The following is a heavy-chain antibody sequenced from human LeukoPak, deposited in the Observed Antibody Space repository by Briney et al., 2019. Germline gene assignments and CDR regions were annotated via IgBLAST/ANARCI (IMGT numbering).Heavy chain of an antibody. V-gene: IGHV3-48*01. CDR3: ARGGYISKELDY. D-gene: IGHD5-18*01. CDR2: INGDSKTI. J-gene: IGHJ4*02. CDR1: GVTFSSYA. Sequence: QPGGSLRLSCAASGVTFSSYAMHWVRQAPGKGLEWVSYINGDSKTIYYVDSVKGRFTISRDSAKKSLYLQMNSLRAEDTAVYYCARGGYISKELDYWGQGTLVTVSS.